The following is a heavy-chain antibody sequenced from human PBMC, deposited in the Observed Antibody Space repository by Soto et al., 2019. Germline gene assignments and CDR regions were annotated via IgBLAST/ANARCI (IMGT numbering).Heavy chain of an antibody. V-gene: IGHV4-39*01. Sequence: PSETLSLTCRVSGGSIKNSNYHWAWIGQRPGKGLEWIGTLYYRGATDYNPSLKTRVTISVDTSKNQLSLNLSSVAAADTAVYYCFGVMAATLDYWGQGTLVTVS. CDR1: GGSIKNSNYH. CDR3: FGVMAATLDY. D-gene: IGHD2-21*02. CDR2: LYYRGAT. J-gene: IGHJ4*01.